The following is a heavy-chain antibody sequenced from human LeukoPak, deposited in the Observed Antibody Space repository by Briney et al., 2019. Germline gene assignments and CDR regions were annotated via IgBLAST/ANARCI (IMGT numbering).Heavy chain of an antibody. J-gene: IGHJ5*02. CDR2: INAGNGNT. V-gene: IGHV1-3*01. CDR1: GYTFTSYA. Sequence: RASVKVSCEASGYTFTSYAMHWVRQAPGQRLEWMGWINAGNGNTKYSQKFQGRVTITRDTSASTMYMELSSLRSEDTAVYYCARDDWANNWFDPWGQGTLVTVSS. CDR3: ARDDWANNWFDP. D-gene: IGHD2-21*01.